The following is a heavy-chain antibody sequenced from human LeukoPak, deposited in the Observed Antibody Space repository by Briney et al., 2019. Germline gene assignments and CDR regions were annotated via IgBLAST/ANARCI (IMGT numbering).Heavy chain of an antibody. V-gene: IGHV3-30*03. CDR2: TSYDGSNK. D-gene: IGHD3-22*01. CDR1: GFTFSSYG. CDR3: ARDVPAYYYDSSGYTDAFDI. Sequence: GGSLRLSCAASGFTFSSYGMHWVRQAPGKGLEWVAVTSYDGSNKNYADSVKGRFTISRDNSKNTLYLQMNSLRAEDTAVYYCARDVPAYYYDSSGYTDAFDIWGQGTMVTVSS. J-gene: IGHJ3*02.